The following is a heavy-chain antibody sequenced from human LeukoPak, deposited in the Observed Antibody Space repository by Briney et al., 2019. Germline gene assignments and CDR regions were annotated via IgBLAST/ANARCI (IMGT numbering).Heavy chain of an antibody. CDR3: ARGRYYYGSGPYMDV. CDR2: INHSGST. V-gene: IGHV4-34*01. CDR1: GGSFSGYY. J-gene: IGHJ6*03. Sequence: SETLSLTCAVYGGSFSGYYWSWIRQPPGKGLEWIGEINHSGSTNYNPSLKSRVTISVDTPKNQFSLKLSSVTAADTAVYYCARGRYYYGSGPYMDVWGKGTTVTVSS. D-gene: IGHD3-10*01.